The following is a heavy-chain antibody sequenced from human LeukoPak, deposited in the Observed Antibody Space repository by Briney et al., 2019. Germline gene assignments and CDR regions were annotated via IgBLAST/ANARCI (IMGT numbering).Heavy chain of an antibody. V-gene: IGHV1-69*13. Sequence: SVKVSCKASGGTFSSYAISWVRQAPGQGLEWMGGIIPIFGTANYAQKFQGRVTITADESTSTAYMELSSLRFEDTAVYYCARGRALPDIVVVPAALPTGDYYYGMDVWGQGTTVTVSS. CDR2: IIPIFGTA. CDR3: ARGRALPDIVVVPAALPTGDYYYGMDV. CDR1: GGTFSSYA. J-gene: IGHJ6*02. D-gene: IGHD2-2*01.